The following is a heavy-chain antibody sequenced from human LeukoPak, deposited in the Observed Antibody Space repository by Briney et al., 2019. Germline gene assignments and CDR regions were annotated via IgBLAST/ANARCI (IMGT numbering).Heavy chain of an antibody. V-gene: IGHV4-39*01. CDR2: IYYSGST. J-gene: IGHJ5*02. CDR3: ARRTVVAYENWFDP. Sequence: SETLSLTCTVPGGPISSSSYYWGWIRQPPRKGLEWIGSIYYSGSTYYNPSLKSRVTISVDTSKNQFSLKLSSVTAADTAVYYCARRTVVAYENWFDPWGQGTLVTVSS. D-gene: IGHD2-15*01. CDR1: GGPISSSSYY.